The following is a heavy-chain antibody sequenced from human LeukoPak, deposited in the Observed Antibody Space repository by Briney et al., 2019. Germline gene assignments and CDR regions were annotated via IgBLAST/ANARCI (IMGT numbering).Heavy chain of an antibody. CDR2: ISAYNGNT. CDR1: GYTFTSYG. V-gene: IGHV1-18*01. J-gene: IGHJ4*02. D-gene: IGHD3-3*01. CDR3: ARDHDFWSGYMD. Sequence: GASVKVSCKASGYTFTSYGISWVRQAPGQGLEWMGWISAYNGNTNYAQKLQGRVTITADKSTSTAYMELSSLRSEDTAVYYCARDHDFWSGYMDWGQGTLVIVSS.